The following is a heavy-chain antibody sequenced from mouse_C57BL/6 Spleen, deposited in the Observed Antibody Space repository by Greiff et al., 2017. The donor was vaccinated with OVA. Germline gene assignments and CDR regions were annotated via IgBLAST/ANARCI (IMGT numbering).Heavy chain of an antibody. Sequence: QVQLQQPGAELVRPGSSVKLSCKASGYTFTSYWMHWVKQRPIQGLEWIGNIGPSDSETHYNQKFKDKATLTVDKSSSTAYMQLSSLTSEDSAVYYCARWGGDYAMDYWGQGTSVTVSS. CDR1: GYTFTSYW. CDR2: IGPSDSET. V-gene: IGHV1-52*01. J-gene: IGHJ4*01. CDR3: ARWGGDYAMDY. D-gene: IGHD1-1*02.